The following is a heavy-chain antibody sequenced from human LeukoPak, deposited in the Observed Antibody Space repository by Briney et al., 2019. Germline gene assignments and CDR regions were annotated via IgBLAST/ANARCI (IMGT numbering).Heavy chain of an antibody. CDR1: GVTLSNYA. J-gene: IGHJ4*02. V-gene: IGHV3-23*01. D-gene: IGHD6-19*01. CDR3: VTEGWYWVY. Sequence: GGSLRLSCVASGVTLSNYAMSWARQAPGKGLEWVSGISSSGSGGNTYYADSVKGRFTISRDNAKNSLYLQMNSLRAEDTAVYYCVTEGWYWVYWGQGTLVTVSS. CDR2: ISSSGSGGNT.